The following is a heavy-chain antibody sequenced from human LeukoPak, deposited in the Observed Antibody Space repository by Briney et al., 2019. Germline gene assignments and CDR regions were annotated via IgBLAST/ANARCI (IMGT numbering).Heavy chain of an antibody. CDR2: IYYSGST. Sequence: SETLSLTCTVSGGSISSYYWSWIRQPPGKGLEWIGYIYYSGSTNYNPSLKSRVTISVDTSKNQFSLKLSSVTAADTAVYYCARYEGAAAADYWGQGTLVTVSS. V-gene: IGHV4-59*01. D-gene: IGHD6-13*01. J-gene: IGHJ4*02. CDR1: GGSISSYY. CDR3: ARYEGAAAADY.